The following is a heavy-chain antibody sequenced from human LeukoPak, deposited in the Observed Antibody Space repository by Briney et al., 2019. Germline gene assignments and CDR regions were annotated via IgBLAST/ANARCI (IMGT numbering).Heavy chain of an antibody. CDR2: ISYDGSNK. Sequence: GGSLRLSCAASGFTFSSYAMHWVRQAPGKGLEWVAVISYDGSNKYYAGSVKGRFTISRDNSKTTLYLQMNSLRAEDTAVYYCARDSATYYYDSSGYYWFDYWGQGTLVTVSS. CDR3: ARDSATYYYDSSGYYWFDY. V-gene: IGHV3-30*04. CDR1: GFTFSSYA. D-gene: IGHD3-22*01. J-gene: IGHJ4*02.